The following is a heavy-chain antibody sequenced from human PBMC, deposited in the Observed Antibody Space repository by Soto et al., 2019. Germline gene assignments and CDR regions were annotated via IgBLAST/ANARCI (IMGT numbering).Heavy chain of an antibody. CDR3: ARGGGGDIVLMVYAIYGMDV. CDR2: ISYDGSNK. V-gene: IGHV3-30-3*01. D-gene: IGHD2-8*01. J-gene: IGHJ6*02. CDR1: GFTFSSYA. Sequence: TGGSLRLSCAAFGFTFSSYAMHWVRQAPGKXLEWVAVISYDGSNKYYADSVKGRFTISRDNSKNTLYLQMNSLRAEDTAVYYCARGGGGDIVLMVYAIYGMDVWGQGTTVTVSS.